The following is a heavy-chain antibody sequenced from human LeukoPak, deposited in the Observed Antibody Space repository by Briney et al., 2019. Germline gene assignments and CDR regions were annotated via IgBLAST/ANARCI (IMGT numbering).Heavy chain of an antibody. CDR2: ISGSGGST. V-gene: IGHV3-23*01. J-gene: IGHJ6*03. CDR1: GFSFRDRY. Sequence: GGSLRLSCAATGFSFRDRYMSWIRQAPGKGLEWVSAISGSGGSTYYADSVKGRFTISRDNSKNTLYLQMNSLRAEDTAVYYCAKDGYSSGWYEFYYYYYMDVWGKGTTVTVSS. CDR3: AKDGYSSGWYEFYYYYYMDV. D-gene: IGHD6-19*01.